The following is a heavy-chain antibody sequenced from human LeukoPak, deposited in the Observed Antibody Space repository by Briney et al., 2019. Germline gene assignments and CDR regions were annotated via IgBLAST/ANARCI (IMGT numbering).Heavy chain of an antibody. J-gene: IGHJ4*02. Sequence: KPGGSLRLSCAASGFTFSSYSMNWVRQAPGKGLEWVSSISSSSSYIYYADSVKGRFTISRGNAKNSLYLQMNSLRAEDTAVYYCASFVGGSGSRDYWGQGTLVTVSS. CDR1: GFTFSSYS. V-gene: IGHV3-21*01. D-gene: IGHD3-10*01. CDR3: ASFVGGSGSRDY. CDR2: ISSSSSYI.